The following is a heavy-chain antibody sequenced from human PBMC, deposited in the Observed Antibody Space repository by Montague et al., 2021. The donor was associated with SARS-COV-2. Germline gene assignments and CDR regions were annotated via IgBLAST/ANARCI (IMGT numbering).Heavy chain of an antibody. Sequence: SETLSLTCAVYGESFSGSFWSWIRQPPGKGLEWIAEINDRGVTNYNCNPSPGSRVTISADTSKNQFSLKLRSVTAADTAVYYCARWDPQTLTVISLRGKSANDYWGQGTLVTVSS. CDR3: ARWDPQTLTVISLRGKSANDY. J-gene: IGHJ4*02. CDR1: GESFSGSF. V-gene: IGHV4-34*01. CDR2: INDRGVTNY. D-gene: IGHD4-11*01.